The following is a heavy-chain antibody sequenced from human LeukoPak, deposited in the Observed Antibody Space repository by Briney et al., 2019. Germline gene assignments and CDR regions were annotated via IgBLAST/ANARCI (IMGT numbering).Heavy chain of an antibody. CDR1: GGSLNSYY. V-gene: IGHV4-59*01. CDR3: ARVRGVQPYSSSSNCYAGGFFHY. Sequence: PSETLSLTCTVSGGSLNSYYWSWIRQPPGKRLQWIGYIYYSGSTNYNPSLKSRVTMSVDTSKNQFSLKLNSVTAADTAMCYCARVRGVQPYSSSSNCYAGGFFHYCGQGNLVTVSS. J-gene: IGHJ4*02. CDR2: IYYSGST. D-gene: IGHD2-2*01.